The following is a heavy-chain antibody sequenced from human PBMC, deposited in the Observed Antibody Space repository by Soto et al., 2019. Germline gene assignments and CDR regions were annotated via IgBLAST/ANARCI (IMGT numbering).Heavy chain of an antibody. J-gene: IGHJ4*02. CDR1: GFTVSNNY. V-gene: IGHV3-53*01. CDR2: IYSGGYT. Sequence: EVQLVESGGGLIQPGGSLRLSCAVSGFTVSNNYMSWVRQAPGKGLEGVSVIYSGGYTAYGDSVKGRFTISRDNSKNTLYLQITSRGAQDPAVYYGAALRGGGGYWGQGTLVTVSS. CDR3: AALRGGGGY. D-gene: IGHD3-10*01.